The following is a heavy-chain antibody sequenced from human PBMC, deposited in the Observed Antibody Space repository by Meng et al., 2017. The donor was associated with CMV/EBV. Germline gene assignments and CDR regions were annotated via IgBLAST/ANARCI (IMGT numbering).Heavy chain of an antibody. CDR1: GGNFSSYA. CDR2: IIPIFGTA. J-gene: IGHJ4*02. D-gene: IGHD4-23*01. CDR3: ARAGDYGGRGYFDY. V-gene: IGHV1-69*12. Sequence: VRLVQLGAEVKKPGPLVKVSCKASGGNFSSYAISWVRQAPGQGLEWMGGIIPIFGTANYAQKFQGRVTITADESTSTAYMELSSLRSEDTAVYYCARAGDYGGRGYFDYWGQGTLVTVSS.